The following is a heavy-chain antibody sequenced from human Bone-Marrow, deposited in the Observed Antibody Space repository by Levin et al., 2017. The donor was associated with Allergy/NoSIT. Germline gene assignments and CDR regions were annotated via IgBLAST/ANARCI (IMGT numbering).Heavy chain of an antibody. CDR3: GRFYTSGWYWIDP. J-gene: IGHJ5*01. CDR1: GASIRTSD. V-gene: IGHV4-59*01. D-gene: IGHD6-19*01. Sequence: HSQTLSLTCSVSGASIRTSDWSWIRQPPGKGLEWIGFISHTGATKYNPSLKSRVTISVDTSQSQLSLRLTSVTTADTAGYYCGRFYTSGWYWIDPWGQGTLVTVSS. CDR2: ISHTGAT.